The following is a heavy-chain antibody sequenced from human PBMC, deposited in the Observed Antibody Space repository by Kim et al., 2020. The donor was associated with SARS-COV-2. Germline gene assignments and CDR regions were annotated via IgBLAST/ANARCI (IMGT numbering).Heavy chain of an antibody. CDR1: GDSVSSNSDA. CDR3: AMDAGIAAAGPYYYGMDV. CDR2: TYYRSKWYN. Sequence: SQTLSLTCAISGDSVSSNSDAWNWIRQSPSRGLEWLGRTYYRSKWYNDYAVSVKSRITINPDTSKNQFSLQLNSVTPEDTAVYYCAMDAGIAAAGPYYYGMDVWCQGTTVTVSS. J-gene: IGHJ6*02. V-gene: IGHV6-1*01. D-gene: IGHD6-13*01.